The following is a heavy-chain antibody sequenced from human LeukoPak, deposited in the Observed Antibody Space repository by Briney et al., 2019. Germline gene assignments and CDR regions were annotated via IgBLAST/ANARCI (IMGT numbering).Heavy chain of an antibody. D-gene: IGHD5/OR15-5a*01. V-gene: IGHV3-30*19. CDR2: ISYDGSNK. CDR1: GFSFSSYS. Sequence: GGSLRLSCAASGFSFSSYSMHWVCKAPRKGLGWVSVISYDGSNKYNSDSVQRRFTISRENTTNTLYLPKHSLRAADTTAFYCAREVRHCLHFWYCDLWGGSALVTVSS. J-gene: IGHJ2*01. CDR3: AREVRHCLHFWYCDL.